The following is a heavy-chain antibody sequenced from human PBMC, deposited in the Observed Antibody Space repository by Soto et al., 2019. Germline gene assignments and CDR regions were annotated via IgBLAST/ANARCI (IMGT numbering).Heavy chain of an antibody. CDR1: GDSIRSSYY. CDR2: VYNSGST. D-gene: IGHD6-13*01. Sequence: SETLSLTCTVSGDSIRSSYYWTWIRQPPGKGLEWIGYVYNSGSTNYNPSLKSRVTISEDTSKSQFSLKVNSMTAADTAVYYCARYRREAVAGYTLDNWGQGILVTVSS. J-gene: IGHJ4*02. CDR3: ARYRREAVAGYTLDN. V-gene: IGHV4-59*01.